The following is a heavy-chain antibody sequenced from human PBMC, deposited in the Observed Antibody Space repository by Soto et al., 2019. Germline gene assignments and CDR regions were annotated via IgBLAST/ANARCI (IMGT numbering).Heavy chain of an antibody. CDR3: ARRSTVTYYFDY. Sequence: SETLSLTCTVSGGSISRGDYYWSWIRQPPGKGLEWIGYIYCSGSTYYNPSLKSRVTISVDTSKNQFSLKLSSVTAADTAVYYCARRSTVTYYFDYWGQGTLVTVSS. V-gene: IGHV4-30-4*01. CDR2: IYCSGST. D-gene: IGHD4-17*01. CDR1: GGSISRGDYY. J-gene: IGHJ4*02.